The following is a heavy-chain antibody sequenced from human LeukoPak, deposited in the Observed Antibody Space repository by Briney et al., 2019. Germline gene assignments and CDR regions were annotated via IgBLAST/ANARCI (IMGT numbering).Heavy chain of an antibody. J-gene: IGHJ5*02. Sequence: ASVKVSCKASGDTLSSHAISWVRQAPGQGLEWMGGIFPIFGTSNYAQRPQGRVTITADESTSTAYMELSSLRSEDTAVYYCARADGYDIWTGYRGWFDPWGQGTLVTVSS. D-gene: IGHD3-9*01. CDR3: ARADGYDIWTGYRGWFDP. V-gene: IGHV1-69*13. CDR1: GDTLSSHA. CDR2: IFPIFGTS.